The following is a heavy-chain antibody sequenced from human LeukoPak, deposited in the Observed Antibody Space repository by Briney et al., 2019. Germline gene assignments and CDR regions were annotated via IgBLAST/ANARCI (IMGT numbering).Heavy chain of an antibody. CDR1: GYTFTSYD. CDR2: MNPNSGNT. J-gene: IGHJ5*02. Sequence: ASVKVSCKASGYTFTSYDINWVRQATGQGLERMGWMNPNSGNTGYAQKFQGRVTMTRNTSISTAYMELSSLRSEDAAVYYCARAVTDSSGYYYWFDPWGQGTLVTVSS. CDR3: ARAVTDSSGYYYWFDP. V-gene: IGHV1-8*01. D-gene: IGHD3-22*01.